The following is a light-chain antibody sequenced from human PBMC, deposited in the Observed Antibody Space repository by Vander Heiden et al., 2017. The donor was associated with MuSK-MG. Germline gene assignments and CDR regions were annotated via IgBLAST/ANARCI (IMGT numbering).Light chain of an antibody. J-gene: IGLJ1*01. CDR2: DVT. Sequence: QSALTQPPSVSGSPGQSITISCTGTNSDIGDYNYVSWYQQRPGRAPHLLIFDVTNRPSGVSDRFSGSKSGNTASLTISGLRPEDEADYYCNSHTSATTYVFGTGTRVTVL. CDR3: NSHTSATTYV. V-gene: IGLV2-14*03. CDR1: NSDIGDYNY.